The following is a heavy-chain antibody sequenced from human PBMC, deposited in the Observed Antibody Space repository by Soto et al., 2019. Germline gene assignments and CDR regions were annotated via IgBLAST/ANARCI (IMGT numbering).Heavy chain of an antibody. V-gene: IGHV4-39*01. J-gene: IGHJ4*02. D-gene: IGHD1-1*01. Sequence: QLQLQESGPGLVKPSETLSLTCTVSGDFISSSTYYWVWIRQSPGKGLEWIGRIFYSGSTYYNPSLKSRVTISVDTSKNQFSLKLSSVTAADTAVYYCASHDSVSYWRPLDYWGQGTLVTVSS. CDR2: IFYSGST. CDR1: GDFISSSTYY. CDR3: ASHDSVSYWRPLDY.